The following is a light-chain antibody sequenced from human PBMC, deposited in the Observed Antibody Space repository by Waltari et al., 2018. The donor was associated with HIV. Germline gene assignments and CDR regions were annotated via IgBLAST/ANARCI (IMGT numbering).Light chain of an antibody. J-gene: IGKJ4*01. Sequence: IRVTQSPLSMSASVGDRVTITCRPDQSVGDSLAWFQHRAGTAPKSLIHATSTLRDVVPRRFNGSGSGTEFTLTIASLQIEDLATYYCQQYSRFPITFGGGTRVQLK. CDR1: QSVGDS. CDR3: QQYSRFPIT. V-gene: IGKV1-16*01. CDR2: ATS.